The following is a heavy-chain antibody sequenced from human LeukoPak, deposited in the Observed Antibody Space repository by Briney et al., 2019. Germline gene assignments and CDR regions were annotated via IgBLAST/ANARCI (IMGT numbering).Heavy chain of an antibody. V-gene: IGHV3-30*18. J-gene: IGHJ5*02. CDR1: GFTFSSYG. D-gene: IGHD2-15*01. Sequence: PGGSLRLSCAVSGFTFSSYGMHWVRQAPGKGLEWVAVISYDGSNKYYADSVKGRFTISRDNSKNTLYLQMNSLRGEDTAVYYCAKDPGYCSGGSCSINWFDPWGQGTLVTVSS. CDR2: ISYDGSNK. CDR3: AKDPGYCSGGSCSINWFDP.